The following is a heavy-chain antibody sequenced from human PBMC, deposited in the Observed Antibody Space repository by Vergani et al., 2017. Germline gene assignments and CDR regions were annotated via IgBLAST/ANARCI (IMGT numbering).Heavy chain of an antibody. CDR2: IYPGDSDT. J-gene: IGHJ6*02. CDR1: GYSFTSYW. CDR3: ARHRGWGLVVVAATPWYYYYGMDV. Sequence: EVQLVQSGAEVKKPGESLKIYCKGSGYSFTSYWIGWVRQMPGKGLEWMGIIYPGDSDTRYSPSFQGQVTISADKSISTAYLQWSSLKASDTAMYYCARHRGWGLVVVAATPWYYYYGMDVWGQGTTVTVSS. V-gene: IGHV5-51*01. D-gene: IGHD2-15*01.